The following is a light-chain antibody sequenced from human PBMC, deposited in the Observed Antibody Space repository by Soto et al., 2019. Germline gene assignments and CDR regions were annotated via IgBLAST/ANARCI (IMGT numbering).Light chain of an antibody. J-gene: IGKJ1*01. CDR1: QSISSW. CDR3: QQYNSDWT. CDR2: DAS. V-gene: IGKV1-5*01. Sequence: DIQMTQSPSTLSASVGDRVTITCRASQSISSWLAWYQQKPGKAPKLLIYDASSLESGVPSRFSGSGSGTEFTLTISSLQPDDFATYYCQQYNSDWTCGQGTKVEIK.